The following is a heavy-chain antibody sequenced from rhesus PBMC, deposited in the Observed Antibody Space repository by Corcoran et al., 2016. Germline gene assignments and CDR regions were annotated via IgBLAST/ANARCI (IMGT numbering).Heavy chain of an antibody. CDR3: ARSSGSYYPMSL. J-gene: IGHJ4*01. V-gene: IGHV1S2*01. CDR1: GYTFTDYY. D-gene: IGHD3-16*01. CDR2: INPHNCNT. Sequence: QVQLVQSGAEVKKPGSSVKVSCKASGYTFTDYYMHWVRQAPRQGLEWMGWINPHNCNTKYAQTFQGRGTMTRNTSTSTAYMKLRSLRSEDTAVYYCARSSGSYYPMSLWGQGVLVTVSS.